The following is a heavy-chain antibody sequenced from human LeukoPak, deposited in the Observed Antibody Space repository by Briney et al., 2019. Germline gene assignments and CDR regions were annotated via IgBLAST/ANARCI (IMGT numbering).Heavy chain of an antibody. CDR1: GFTFSDYY. J-gene: IGHJ3*02. V-gene: IGHV3-11*04. Sequence: GGSLRLSCAASGFTFSDYYMSRFRQAPGKGLEWVPYISSSGSTIYYADSVKGRFTISRGNAKNSLYLQMNSLRAEDTAVYYCARDSSGWSDAFDIWGQGTMVTVSS. D-gene: IGHD6-19*01. CDR2: ISSSGSTI. CDR3: ARDSSGWSDAFDI.